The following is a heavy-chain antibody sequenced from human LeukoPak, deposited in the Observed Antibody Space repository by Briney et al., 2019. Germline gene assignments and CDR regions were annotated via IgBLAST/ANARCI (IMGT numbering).Heavy chain of an antibody. CDR1: GGSFSGYY. CDR3: ASNPGYSSSWYGY. CDR2: INHSGST. D-gene: IGHD6-13*01. J-gene: IGHJ4*02. Sequence: NSSETLSLPCAVYGGSFSGYYWSWIRQPPGKGLEWIGEINHSGSTNYNPSLKSRVTISVDTSKNQFSLKLSSVTAADTAVYYCASNPGYSSSWYGYWGQGTLVTVSS. V-gene: IGHV4-34*01.